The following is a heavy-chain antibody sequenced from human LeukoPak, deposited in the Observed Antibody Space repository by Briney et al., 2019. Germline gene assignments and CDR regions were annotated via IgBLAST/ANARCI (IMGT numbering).Heavy chain of an antibody. D-gene: IGHD5-12*01. Sequence: ASVKVSCKASGYTFTSYGISWVRQAPGQGLEWMGWISAYNGNTNYAQKLQGRVILTTDTSTSTAYIELTTLRSDDTAVYYCATYSGYEGWFDPWGQGTLVTVSS. J-gene: IGHJ5*02. CDR2: ISAYNGNT. CDR1: GYTFTSYG. V-gene: IGHV1-18*01. CDR3: ATYSGYEGWFDP.